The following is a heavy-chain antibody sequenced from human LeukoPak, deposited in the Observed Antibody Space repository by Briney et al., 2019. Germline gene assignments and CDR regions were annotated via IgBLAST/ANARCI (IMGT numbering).Heavy chain of an antibody. D-gene: IGHD3-22*01. CDR2: ISGSGGNT. CDR1: GFTFSSYA. Sequence: GGSLRLSCEASGFTFSSYAMSWVRQAPGKGLEWVSAISGSGGNTYYADSVKGRFTISRDISKNTLYLQMNSLRAEDTAVYYRAKDPSLSYDSSGYYYHYRGQGTLVTVSS. J-gene: IGHJ4*02. V-gene: IGHV3-23*01. CDR3: AKDPSLSYDSSGYYYHY.